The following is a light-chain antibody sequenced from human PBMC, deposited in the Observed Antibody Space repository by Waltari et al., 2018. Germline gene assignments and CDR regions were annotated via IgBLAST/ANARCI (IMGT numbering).Light chain of an antibody. J-gene: IGKJ4*01. Sequence: EIVLTQSPGTLSLSPGETATLTCRASQRINYKYLAWYQQKPDQTPRLLIYRTSTRAAGTPDRFRGSGSGTDFTLTVSGLEPDDFSVYYCQQYGASPVTFGGGTKVEFK. V-gene: IGKV3-20*01. CDR1: QRINYKY. CDR2: RTS. CDR3: QQYGASPVT.